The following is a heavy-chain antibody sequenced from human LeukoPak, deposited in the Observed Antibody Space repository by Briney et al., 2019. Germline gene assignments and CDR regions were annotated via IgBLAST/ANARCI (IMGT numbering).Heavy chain of an antibody. Sequence: GGSLRLSCAPSGFTFSSYAMHWVRQAPGKGLEWVVVISYDGSNKYYADSVKGRFTISRDNSKNALYLQMNCLRAEDTAVYYCARDPYGDYFHPPLGLDYWGQGTLVTVSS. D-gene: IGHD4-17*01. CDR1: GFTFSSYA. CDR2: ISYDGSNK. CDR3: ARDPYGDYFHPPLGLDY. J-gene: IGHJ4*02. V-gene: IGHV3-30-3*01.